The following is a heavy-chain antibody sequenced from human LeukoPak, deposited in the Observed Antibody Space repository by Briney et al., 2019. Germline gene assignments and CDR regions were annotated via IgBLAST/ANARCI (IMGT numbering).Heavy chain of an antibody. CDR1: GGSISSYY. D-gene: IGHD3-3*01. CDR2: IYYSGST. V-gene: IGHV4-59*08. CDR3: ARGVLDGDFWSAYYMDV. J-gene: IGHJ6*03. Sequence: SETLSLTCTVSGGSISSYYWSWIRQPPGKGLEWIGYIYYSGSTYNNPSLKSRVTILVDTSKNQFSLKLSSVTAADTAVYYCARGVLDGDFWSAYYMDVWGKGTTVTVSS.